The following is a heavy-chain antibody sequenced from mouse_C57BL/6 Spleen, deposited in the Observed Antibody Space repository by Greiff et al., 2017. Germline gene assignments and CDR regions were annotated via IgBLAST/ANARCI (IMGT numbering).Heavy chain of an antibody. J-gene: IGHJ2*01. V-gene: IGHV3-6*01. CDR1: GYSITSGYY. D-gene: IGHD2-1*01. CDR2: ISYDGSN. Sequence: ESGPGLVKPSQSLSLTCSVTGYSITSGYYWNWIRQFPGNKLEWMGYISYDGSNNYNPSLKNRISITRDTSKNQFFLKLNSVTTEDTATYYCASYYGNYDYFDYWGQGTTLTVSS. CDR3: ASYYGNYDYFDY.